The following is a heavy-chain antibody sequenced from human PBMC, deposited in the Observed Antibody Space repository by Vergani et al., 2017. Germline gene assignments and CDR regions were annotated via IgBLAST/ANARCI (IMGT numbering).Heavy chain of an antibody. CDR3: ARHSTVEWLVKVRWIDP. D-gene: IGHD6-19*01. V-gene: IGHV4-39*01. CDR2: IYYSGST. J-gene: IGHJ5*02. Sequence: QLQLQESGPGLVKPSATLSLTCSVSGASIRSSNFYWGWIRQPPGKGLEWIASIYYSGSTYYNQSLKSRVTISVDTSKNQFSLKLSSVTAAATAVYFCARHSTVEWLVKVRWIDPWGQGILVTVSS. CDR1: GASIRSSNFY.